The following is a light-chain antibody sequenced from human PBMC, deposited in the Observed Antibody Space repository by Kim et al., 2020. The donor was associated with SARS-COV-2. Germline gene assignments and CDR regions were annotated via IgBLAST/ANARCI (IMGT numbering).Light chain of an antibody. CDR1: SLRSYY. V-gene: IGLV3-19*01. Sequence: VALGQKVRIPCKGDSLRSYYATWYQQKPGQAPILVIYGKNNRPSGIPARFSGSSSGNTASLTITGTQAGDEADYYCNSRDSNDNVVFGGGTQLTVL. CDR2: GKN. J-gene: IGLJ2*01. CDR3: NSRDSNDNVV.